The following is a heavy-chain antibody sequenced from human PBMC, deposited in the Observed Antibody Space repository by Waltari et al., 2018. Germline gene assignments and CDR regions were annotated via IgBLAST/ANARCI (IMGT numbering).Heavy chain of an antibody. CDR1: GFSFDRFD. CDR3: ARDVGGAMD. J-gene: IGHJ4*02. CDR2: MGITGDT. D-gene: IGHD3-16*01. V-gene: IGHV3-13*01. Sequence: EVQLVESGGGLVQSGGSLRLSCAASGFSFDRFDMHWIRQATGKGPELVSGMGITGDTDYPDSVKGRFTISRENAKNSLFLQMNSLRAGDTAVYYCARDVGGAMDWGRGTLVTVSS.